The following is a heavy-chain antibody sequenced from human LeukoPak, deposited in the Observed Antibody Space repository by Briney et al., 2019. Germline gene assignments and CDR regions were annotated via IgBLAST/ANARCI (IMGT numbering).Heavy chain of an antibody. V-gene: IGHV3-21*01. CDR1: GFTFSSYS. J-gene: IGHJ5*02. CDR2: ISSGSSYI. CDR3: AREGGNWFDP. Sequence: GSLRLSCAASGFTFSSYSMNWVRQAPGKGLEWVSSISSGSSYIYYADSVKGRFTISRDNAKNSLYLQMNSLRAEDTAVYYCAREGGNWFDPWGQGTLVTVSS. D-gene: IGHD3-16*01.